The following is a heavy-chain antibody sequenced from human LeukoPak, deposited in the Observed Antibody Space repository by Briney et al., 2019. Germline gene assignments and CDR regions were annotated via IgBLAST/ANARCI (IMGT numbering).Heavy chain of an antibody. CDR1: GGSFSSYY. D-gene: IGHD5-12*01. CDR3: AIDRGATHNAFDI. V-gene: IGHV4-34*01. J-gene: IGHJ3*02. Sequence: SETLSLTCAVYGGSFSSYYWSWIRHPPGKGLEWIGESNHSGSTNYNPSLKSRVTISVDTSKNQFSLKLSSVTAADTAVYYCAIDRGATHNAFDIWGQGTMVTVSS. CDR2: SNHSGST.